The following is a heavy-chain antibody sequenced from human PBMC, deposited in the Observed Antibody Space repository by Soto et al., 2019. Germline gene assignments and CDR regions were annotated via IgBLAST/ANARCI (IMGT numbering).Heavy chain of an antibody. CDR2: ISYDGSNK. Sequence: QVQLVESGGGVVKPGRSLRLSCAASGFTFSSYAMHWVRQAPGKGLEWVAVISYDGSNKYYADSVKGRFTISRDNSKNTLYLQMNSLRAEDTAVYYCAREGDIVVVVAAFFDYWGQGTLVTVSS. J-gene: IGHJ4*02. CDR1: GFTFSSYA. D-gene: IGHD2-15*01. V-gene: IGHV3-30-3*01. CDR3: AREGDIVVVVAAFFDY.